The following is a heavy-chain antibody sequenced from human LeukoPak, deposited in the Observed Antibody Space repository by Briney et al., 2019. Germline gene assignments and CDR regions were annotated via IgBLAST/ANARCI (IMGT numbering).Heavy chain of an antibody. CDR2: INPHNGDT. CDR3: ARDKDTAMVGDY. V-gene: IGHV1-2*02. Sequence: GASVKVSCKASGYTFIGYYLHWVRQAPGQGLEWMGWINPHNGDTNYAQKFQGRVTMTRDTSISSAYMELSSLRSDDTAVYYCARDKDTAMVGDYWGQGTLLTVSS. D-gene: IGHD5-18*01. CDR1: GYTFIGYY. J-gene: IGHJ4*02.